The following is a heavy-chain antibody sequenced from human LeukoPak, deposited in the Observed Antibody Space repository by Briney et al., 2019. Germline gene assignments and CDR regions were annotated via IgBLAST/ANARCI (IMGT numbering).Heavy chain of an antibody. CDR3: ARGKSVYDPYFFDY. Sequence: KPSETLSLTCTVSGDSISSYYWSWIRQPPGKGLEWIAYIYYSGSTNYNPSLKSRVTISVDTSKNQFSLKLSSVTAADTAVYYCARGKSVYDPYFFDYWGQGTLVTVSS. CDR1: GDSISSYY. D-gene: IGHD5/OR15-5a*01. J-gene: IGHJ4*02. V-gene: IGHV4-59*01. CDR2: IYYSGST.